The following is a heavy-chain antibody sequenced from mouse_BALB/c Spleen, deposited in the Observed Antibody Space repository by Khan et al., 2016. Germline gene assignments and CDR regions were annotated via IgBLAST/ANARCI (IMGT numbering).Heavy chain of an antibody. Sequence: VQLQESGPGLVAPSQSLSITCTVSGFSLTSYGVNWVRQPPGKGLEWLGVIWGDGSTNFHSTLKSRLIISKDNSRRQVFLKLNSLQTDDTATYYCAKCTPDYYSMDYWGQGTSVTGSS. CDR1: GFSLTSYG. CDR2: IWGDGST. V-gene: IGHV2-3*01. CDR3: AKCTPDYYSMDY. J-gene: IGHJ4*01.